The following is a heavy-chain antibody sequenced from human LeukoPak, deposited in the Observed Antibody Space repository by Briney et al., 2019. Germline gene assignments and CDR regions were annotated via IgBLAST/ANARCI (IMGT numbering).Heavy chain of an antibody. D-gene: IGHD6-13*01. Sequence: SETLSLTCTVSGGSISSYYWSWIRQPPGKGLEWIGYIYYSGSTNYNPSLKSRVTISVDTSKNQFSLKLSSVTAADTAVYYCARLPSIAAAGSTDGMDVWGQGTTVTVSS. CDR2: IYYSGST. CDR3: ARLPSIAAAGSTDGMDV. CDR1: GGSISSYY. J-gene: IGHJ6*02. V-gene: IGHV4-59*12.